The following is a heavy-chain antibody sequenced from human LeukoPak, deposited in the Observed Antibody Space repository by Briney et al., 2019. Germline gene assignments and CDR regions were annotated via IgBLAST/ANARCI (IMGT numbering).Heavy chain of an antibody. J-gene: IGHJ4*02. CDR1: GYTFSSYA. CDR3: ARSNNDGDYLGVGFDY. CDR2: INTNTGNP. D-gene: IGHD4-17*01. Sequence: ASVKVSCKASGYTFSSYAMNWVRQAPGQGLEWMGWINTNTGNPTYAQGFTGRFVSSSDTSVSTAYLQISSLQAEDTAVYYCARSNNDGDYLGVGFDYWGQGTLVTVSS. V-gene: IGHV7-4-1*02.